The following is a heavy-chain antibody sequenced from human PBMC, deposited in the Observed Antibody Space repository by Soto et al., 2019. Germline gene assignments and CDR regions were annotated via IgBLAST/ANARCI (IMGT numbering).Heavy chain of an antibody. CDR2: IYPGDSDT. D-gene: IGHD2-15*01. CDR3: ATYGANCSGGSCQTLYYYYYMDV. Sequence: PGESLKISCKGSGYSFTSYWIAWVRQMPGKGLEWMGIIYPGDSDTRYSPSFQGRVTISADKSISTAYLQWSSLQASDTAMYYCATYGANCSGGSCQTLYYYYYMDVWGKGTTVTVSS. CDR1: GYSFTSYW. V-gene: IGHV5-51*01. J-gene: IGHJ6*03.